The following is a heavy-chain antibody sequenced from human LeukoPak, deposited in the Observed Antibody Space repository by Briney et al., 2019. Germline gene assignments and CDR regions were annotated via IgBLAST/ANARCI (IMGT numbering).Heavy chain of an antibody. D-gene: IGHD3-16*02. Sequence: ASVKVSCKASGYSFTNYAMNWVRQAPGQGLEWMGWIHPSTGNPTYAQGFTGRFVLSLDTSVSTTYLQISSLKAEDTAVYFCARAFQSLGGLSLPDYWGQGTLLTVSS. CDR1: GYSFTNYA. CDR3: ARAFQSLGGLSLPDY. CDR2: IHPSTGNP. J-gene: IGHJ4*02. V-gene: IGHV7-4-1*02.